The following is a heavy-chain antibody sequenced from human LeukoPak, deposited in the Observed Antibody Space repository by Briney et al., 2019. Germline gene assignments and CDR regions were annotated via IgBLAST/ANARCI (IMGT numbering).Heavy chain of an antibody. Sequence: PSETLSLTCTVSGGSVSSGSYYWSWIRQPPGKGLEWIGYTYYSGSTNYNPSLKSRVTISVDTSKNQFSLKLSPVTAADTAVYYCARVGIDYDILTGYSDYWGQGTLVTVSS. J-gene: IGHJ4*02. D-gene: IGHD3-9*01. CDR3: ARVGIDYDILTGYSDY. V-gene: IGHV4-61*01. CDR2: TYYSGST. CDR1: GGSVSSGSYY.